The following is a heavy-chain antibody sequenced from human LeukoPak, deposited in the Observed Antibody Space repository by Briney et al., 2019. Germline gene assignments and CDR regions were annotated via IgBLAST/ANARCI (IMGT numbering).Heavy chain of an antibody. D-gene: IGHD2-21*02. J-gene: IGHJ5*02. V-gene: IGHV4-34*01. CDR3: AGIRRSYGDFVLPLDP. CDR2: TSHSGSS. CDR1: GGSFNDYY. Sequence: SETLSLTCAVYGGSFNDYYWAWIRQPPGQGLEWLGETSHSGSSTYNASPKSRVVISVDTSKSHFSLSLISVTAADTAVYYCAGIRRSYGDFVLPLDPWGQGTLVTVSS.